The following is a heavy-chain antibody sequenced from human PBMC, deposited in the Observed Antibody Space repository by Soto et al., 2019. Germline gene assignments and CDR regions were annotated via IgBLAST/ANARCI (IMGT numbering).Heavy chain of an antibody. D-gene: IGHD2-8*01. CDR1: EITFSDFA. Sequence: QVQLVESGGGVVQPGRSLRLSCAASEITFSDFAIHWVRQAPGKGLEWVATVSYDGDNKYYADSVRGRFTISRDNSKNQLYLQMGGLRTEDTAVYDCGRASRYCTNGVCLGDFDYWGQGTLVPVSS. CDR3: GRASRYCTNGVCLGDFDY. V-gene: IGHV3-30-3*01. J-gene: IGHJ4*02. CDR2: VSYDGDNK.